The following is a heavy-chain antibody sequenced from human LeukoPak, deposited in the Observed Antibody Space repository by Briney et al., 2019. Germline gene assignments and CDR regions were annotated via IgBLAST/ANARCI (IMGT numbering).Heavy chain of an antibody. CDR3: AKDFGDGYSF. D-gene: IGHD5-24*01. V-gene: IGHV3-23*01. CDR2: ISGSGGST. Sequence: GGSLRLSCAGSGFTFSSYAMSWARQAPGKGLEWVSAISGSGGSTYYADSVKGRFTISRDNSKNTLYLQMNSLRAEDTAVYYCAKDFGDGYSFWGQGTLVTVSS. J-gene: IGHJ4*02. CDR1: GFTFSSYA.